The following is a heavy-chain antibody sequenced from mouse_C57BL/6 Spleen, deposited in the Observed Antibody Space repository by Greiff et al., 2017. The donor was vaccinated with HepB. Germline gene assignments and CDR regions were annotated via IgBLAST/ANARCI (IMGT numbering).Heavy chain of an antibody. CDR3: ARNYYYGSSYGAMDY. V-gene: IGHV5-17*01. CDR2: ISSGSSTI. D-gene: IGHD1-1*01. CDR1: GFTFRDYG. J-gene: IGHJ4*01. Sequence: DVQLVESGGGLVKPGGSLTLSCAASGFTFRDYGMHWVRQAPEKGLEWVAYISSGSSTIYYADTVKGRFPISRDNAKNTLFLQMTSLRSEDTAMYYCARNYYYGSSYGAMDYWGQGTSVTVSS.